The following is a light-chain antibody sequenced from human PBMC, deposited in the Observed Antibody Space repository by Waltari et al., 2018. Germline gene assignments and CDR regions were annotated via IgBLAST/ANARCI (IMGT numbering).Light chain of an antibody. CDR2: EVS. Sequence: ILITQTPVSLSVTPGQPPSISCKSRQSLLHTDGKRYLYWYVQKPGQPPQLLIHEVSKRFSGVPDRFSGSGSGTDFTLKISRVEAEDVGVYYCMQSIQMPLTFGGGTKVEIK. CDR1: QSLLHTDGKRY. CDR3: MQSIQMPLT. J-gene: IGKJ4*01. V-gene: IGKV2D-29*01.